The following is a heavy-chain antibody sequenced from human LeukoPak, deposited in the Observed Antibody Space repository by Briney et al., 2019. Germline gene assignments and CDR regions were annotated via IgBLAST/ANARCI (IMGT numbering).Heavy chain of an antibody. D-gene: IGHD3-16*01. CDR3: AREWMGQWGRGAFDI. V-gene: IGHV1-2*02. CDR1: GYTFTGYY. J-gene: IGHJ3*02. CDR2: INPNSGGT. Sequence: ASVKVSCKASGYTFTGYYMHWVRQAPGQGLEWMGWINPNSGGTNYAQKFQGRVTMTRDTSISTAYMELSRLRSDDTAVYYCAREWMGQWGRGAFDIWGQGTMVTVSS.